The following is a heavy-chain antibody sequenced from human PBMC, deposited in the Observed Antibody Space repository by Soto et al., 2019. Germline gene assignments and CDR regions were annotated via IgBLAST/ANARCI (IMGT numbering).Heavy chain of an antibody. V-gene: IGHV3-53*04. CDR2: IYSGGST. D-gene: IGHD2-2*01. CDR1: GFTVSSNY. CDR3: AGGVAFQDCSSTSCPYYYYYMDV. J-gene: IGHJ6*03. Sequence: GGSLRLSCAASGFTVSSNYMSWVRQAPGKGLEWVSVIYSGGSTYYAESVKGRFTIARHNSKNTLYLQMNSLRAEETAGYYCAGGVAFQDCSSTSCPYYYYYMDVWGKGTTVTVSS.